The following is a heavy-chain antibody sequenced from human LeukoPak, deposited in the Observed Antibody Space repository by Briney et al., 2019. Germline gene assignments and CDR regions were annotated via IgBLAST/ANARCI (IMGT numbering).Heavy chain of an antibody. CDR1: GFTSSSYW. J-gene: IGHJ4*02. Sequence: GGSLRLSCAASGFTSSSYWMSWVRQAPGKGLEWVANIKQDGSEKYYVDSVKGRFTISRDNAKNSLYLQMNSLRAEDTAVYYCARVRGLKVTFDYWGQGTLVTVSS. V-gene: IGHV3-7*03. CDR2: IKQDGSEK. D-gene: IGHD5/OR15-5a*01. CDR3: ARVRGLKVTFDY.